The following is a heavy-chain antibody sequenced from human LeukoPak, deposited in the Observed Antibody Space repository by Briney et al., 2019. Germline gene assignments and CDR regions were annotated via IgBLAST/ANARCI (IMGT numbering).Heavy chain of an antibody. D-gene: IGHD6-19*01. Sequence: SETLSLTCTVSGGSISSYYWSWIRQPAGEGLEWIGRIYTSGSTNYNPSLKSRVTVSVDTSKNQFSLKLSSVTAADTAVYYCARVSGQFYFYYYMDVWGKGTTVTISS. V-gene: IGHV4-4*07. CDR2: IYTSGST. CDR1: GGSISSYY. J-gene: IGHJ6*03. CDR3: ARVSGQFYFYYYMDV.